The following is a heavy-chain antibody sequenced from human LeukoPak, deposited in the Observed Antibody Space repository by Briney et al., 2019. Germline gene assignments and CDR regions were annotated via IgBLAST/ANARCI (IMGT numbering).Heavy chain of an antibody. CDR1: GGSISSSSHY. D-gene: IGHD5-18*01. V-gene: IGHV4-39*01. Sequence: SETLSLTCTVSGGSISSSSHYWGWIRQPPGKGLEWIGSIYYSGSTYYNPSLKSRVTISVDTSKNQFSLKLSSVTAADTAVYYCARQGYSYAHFDPWGQGTLVTVSS. J-gene: IGHJ5*02. CDR3: ARQGYSYAHFDP. CDR2: IYYSGST.